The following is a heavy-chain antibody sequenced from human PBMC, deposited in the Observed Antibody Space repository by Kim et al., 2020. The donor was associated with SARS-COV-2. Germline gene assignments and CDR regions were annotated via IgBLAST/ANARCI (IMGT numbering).Heavy chain of an antibody. J-gene: IGHJ4*02. Sequence: GGSLRLSCTASGFTFGDYAMSWVRQAPGKGLEWVGFIRSKAYGGTTEYAASVKGRFTISRDDSKSIAYLQMNSLKTEDTAVYYCTREPDFRIAPASPDYWGQGTLVTVSS. V-gene: IGHV3-49*04. D-gene: IGHD6-13*01. CDR3: TREPDFRIAPASPDY. CDR1: GFTFGDYA. CDR2: IRSKAYGGTT.